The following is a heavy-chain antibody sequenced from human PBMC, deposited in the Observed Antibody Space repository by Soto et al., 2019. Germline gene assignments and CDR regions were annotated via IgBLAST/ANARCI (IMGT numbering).Heavy chain of an antibody. CDR1: GYSFTNYG. J-gene: IGHJ6*03. CDR2: ISGFNGNT. CDR3: ARDRGVAPPVAGNTHYYYYMDV. V-gene: IGHV1-18*01. Sequence: QDQLVQSGAEVKKPGASVTVSCKASGYSFTNYGITWVRQAPGQGLEWMGWISGFNGNTHYAQKLQGRVTMTTDAFTSTAYMELRSRRSDDTAVYYCARDRGVAPPVAGNTHYYYYMDVWGKGTTVTVSS. D-gene: IGHD6-19*01.